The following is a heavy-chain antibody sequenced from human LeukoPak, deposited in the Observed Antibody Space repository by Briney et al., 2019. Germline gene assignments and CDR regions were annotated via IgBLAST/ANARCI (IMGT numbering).Heavy chain of an antibody. V-gene: IGHV3-23*01. Sequence: GGSLRLSCAASGFTFSSYAMSWVRQAPGKGLEWVSAISGSGGSTYYADPVKGRFTISRDNSKNTLYLQMNSLRAEDTAVYYCAKDHLPYCSGGSCYPIGYWGQGTLVTVSS. J-gene: IGHJ4*02. CDR2: ISGSGGST. CDR1: GFTFSSYA. CDR3: AKDHLPYCSGGSCYPIGY. D-gene: IGHD2-15*01.